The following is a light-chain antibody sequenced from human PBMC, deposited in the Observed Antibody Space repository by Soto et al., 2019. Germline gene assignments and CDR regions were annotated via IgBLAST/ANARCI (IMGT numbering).Light chain of an antibody. CDR1: TGDVTSGHY. J-gene: IGLJ2*01. CDR2: DIS. V-gene: IGLV7-46*01. Sequence: QAVVTQEPSLTVSPGGTVTLTCGSSTGDVTSGHYPYWFRQKPGQAPRTLIYDISKRHSWTPARFSGSLLGGKAALTLSGAQPEDEADYYCFLSYSGARVVIGGGTKLTVL. CDR3: FLSYSGARVV.